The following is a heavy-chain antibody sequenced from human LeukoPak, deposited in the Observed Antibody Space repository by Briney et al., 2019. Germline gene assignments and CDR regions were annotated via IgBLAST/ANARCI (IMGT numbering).Heavy chain of an antibody. Sequence: SETLSLTCTVSGGSISSYYWSWIRQPPGKGLEWIGSIYYSGSTYYNPSLKNRVTISVDTSKNQFSLKLSSVTAADTAVYYCARLVRFTMVRGAHFDYWGQGTLVTASS. V-gene: IGHV4-59*05. D-gene: IGHD3-10*01. CDR2: IYYSGST. CDR1: GGSISSYY. CDR3: ARLVRFTMVRGAHFDY. J-gene: IGHJ4*02.